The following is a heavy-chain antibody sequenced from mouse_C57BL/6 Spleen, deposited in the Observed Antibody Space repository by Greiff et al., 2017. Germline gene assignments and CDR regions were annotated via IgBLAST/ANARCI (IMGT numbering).Heavy chain of an antibody. CDR3: ARRGPWAMDG. J-gene: IGHJ4*01. V-gene: IGHV2-2*01. CDR2: IWSGGST. Sequence: VQLQESGPGLVQPSQCLTITCTASGFSLTSYGVHWVRQSPGKGLEWLGVIWSGGSTDYKAAFISRLSISKDNSKSQVCFKMNSLQADDTAIYYCARRGPWAMDGWGQGTSVTVYS. CDR1: GFSLTSYG.